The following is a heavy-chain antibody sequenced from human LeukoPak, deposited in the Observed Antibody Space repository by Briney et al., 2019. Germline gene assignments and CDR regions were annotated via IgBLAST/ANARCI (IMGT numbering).Heavy chain of an antibody. Sequence: PSETLSLTCTVSGGSISSSSYYWGWIRQPPGKGLEWIGSIYYSGSTYYNPSLKSRVTISVDTSKNQFSLKLSSVTAADTAVYYCARERSKQWLADWGRGTLVTVSS. D-gene: IGHD6-19*01. CDR2: IYYSGST. CDR3: ARERSKQWLAD. V-gene: IGHV4-39*07. CDR1: GGSISSSSYY. J-gene: IGHJ4*02.